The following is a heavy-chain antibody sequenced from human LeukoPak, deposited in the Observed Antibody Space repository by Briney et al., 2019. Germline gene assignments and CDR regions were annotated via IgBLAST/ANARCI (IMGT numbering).Heavy chain of an antibody. CDR3: AQGHPSMPFDY. CDR2: IYYSGAT. V-gene: IGHV4-59*01. CDR1: GGSISSYY. J-gene: IGHJ4*02. D-gene: IGHD2/OR15-2a*01. Sequence: SETLSLTCIVSGGSISSYYWSWVRQPPGKGLEWIGYIYYSGATNYNPSLKSRVTILLNTSKNQFSLKLSSVTAADTAVYYCAQGHPSMPFDYWGQGTLVTVSS.